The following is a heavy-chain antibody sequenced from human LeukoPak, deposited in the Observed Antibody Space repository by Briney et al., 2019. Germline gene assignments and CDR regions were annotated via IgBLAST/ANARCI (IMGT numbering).Heavy chain of an antibody. CDR2: IIPIFGTA. V-gene: IGHV1-69*13. CDR1: GYTFTSYA. CDR3: ARAGSMVRGLDYYYYGMDV. J-gene: IGHJ6*02. Sequence: GASVKVSCKASGYTFTSYAISWVRQAPGQGLEWMGGIIPIFGTANYAQKFQGRVTITADESTSTAYMELSSLRSEDTAVYYCARAGSMVRGLDYYYYGMDVWGQGTTVTVSS. D-gene: IGHD3-10*01.